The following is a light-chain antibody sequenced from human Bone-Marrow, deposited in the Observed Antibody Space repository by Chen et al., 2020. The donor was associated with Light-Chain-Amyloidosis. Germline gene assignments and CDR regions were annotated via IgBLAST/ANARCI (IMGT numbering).Light chain of an antibody. J-gene: IGKJ4*01. CDR3: QQYGTSPLT. CDR2: GSS. Sequence: IVFTQSSGTLFSSPAEGANPSCWASQTISSNYLTWYQHKFGQAPRLLIYGSSSSATGSPDRFTGSGSGTDFTLTINRLEPEDLAMYYCQQYGTSPLTVGGGTKVEIK. V-gene: IGKV3-20*01. CDR1: QTISSNY.